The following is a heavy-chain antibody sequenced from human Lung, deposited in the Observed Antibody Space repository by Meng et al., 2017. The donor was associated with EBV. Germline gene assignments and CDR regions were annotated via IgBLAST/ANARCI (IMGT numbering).Heavy chain of an antibody. CDR3: ARGRQIGWQGGDFAY. CDR2: IKPSGHT. CDR1: DVSFRGYY. J-gene: IGHJ4*02. V-gene: IGHV4-34*02. D-gene: IGHD2-15*01. Sequence: QATLQQGCAGLLKPSETLAFRCAFSDVSFRGYYWVWIRHSPERGLEWIGEIKPSGHTNYNPSLKSRVTISVDTSKNQFSLNLSSVTAADTAVYYCARGRQIGWQGGDFAYWSQGTLVTVSS.